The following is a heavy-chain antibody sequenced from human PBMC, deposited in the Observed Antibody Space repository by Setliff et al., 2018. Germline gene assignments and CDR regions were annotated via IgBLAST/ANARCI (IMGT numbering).Heavy chain of an antibody. CDR2: INGGNGNT. Sequence: ASVKVSCKASGYSFSTYAMHWVRQAPGQRLEWMGWINGGNGNTKYSQKFQGRITITRDTSASTAYIEMSSLRSEDTAVYYCARDREYCSRTSCYIDYWGQGALVTVSS. D-gene: IGHD2-2*02. V-gene: IGHV1-3*01. CDR3: ARDREYCSRTSCYIDY. CDR1: GYSFSTYA. J-gene: IGHJ4*02.